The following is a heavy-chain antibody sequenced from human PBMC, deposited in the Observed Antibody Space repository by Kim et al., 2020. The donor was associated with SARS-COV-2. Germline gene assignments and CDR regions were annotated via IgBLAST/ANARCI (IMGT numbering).Heavy chain of an antibody. Sequence: SETLSLTCTVSSESFIISGFYWVWIRQPPGKGLEWIVTVYKSGGAYYNPSLKSRVTISVDASKKEFPLQLRSVTAADTAVYYCAGRASGTMLESWGQG. D-gene: IGHD1-1*01. CDR2: VYKSGGA. CDR3: AGRASGTMLES. J-gene: IGHJ1*01. CDR1: SESFIISGFY. V-gene: IGHV4-39*06.